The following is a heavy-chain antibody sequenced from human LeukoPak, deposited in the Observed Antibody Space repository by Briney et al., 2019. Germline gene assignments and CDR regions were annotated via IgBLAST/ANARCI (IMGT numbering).Heavy chain of an antibody. D-gene: IGHD3-10*01. CDR2: IYYSGST. CDR3: GSGSSALQTLFAY. V-gene: IGHV4-39*01. J-gene: IGHJ4*02. Sequence: SETLSLTCSLSGGSITSSSSYFWGWIRQPPGKGLEWIGSIYYSGSTYYKSSLKSRLSLSVDTSKNQFSLKITSVTTADTAVYYWGSGSSALQTLFAYGGQGPRFT. CDR1: GGSITSSSSYF.